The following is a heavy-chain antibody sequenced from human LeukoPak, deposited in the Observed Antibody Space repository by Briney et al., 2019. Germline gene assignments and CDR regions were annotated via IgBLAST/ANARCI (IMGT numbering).Heavy chain of an antibody. CDR1: GFTFSSYG. CDR2: IWYDGSNK. V-gene: IGHV3-33*01. J-gene: IGHJ4*02. CDR3: ARCRDTVSYNLLGY. D-gene: IGHD1-26*01. Sequence: GGSLRLSCAASGFTFSSYGMHWVRQAPGKGLEWVAVIWYDGSNKYYANSVKGRFTISRDNSKSTVFLQMSSLRAEDTAVYYCARCRDTVSYNLLGYWGQGTLVTVSS.